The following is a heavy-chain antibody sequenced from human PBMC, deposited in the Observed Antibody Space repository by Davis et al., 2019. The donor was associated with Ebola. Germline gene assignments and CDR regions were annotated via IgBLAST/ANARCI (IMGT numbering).Heavy chain of an antibody. J-gene: IGHJ6*02. Sequence: GESLKISCAASGFTVSSNYMSWVRQAPGKGLEWVANIKQDGSEKYYVDSVKGRFTISRDNAKNSLYLQMNSLRAEDTAVYYCARDLFSGDSSQLFYYYYGMDVWGQGTTVTVSS. CDR2: IKQDGSEK. V-gene: IGHV3-7*03. D-gene: IGHD4-17*01. CDR3: ARDLFSGDSSQLFYYYYGMDV. CDR1: GFTVSSNY.